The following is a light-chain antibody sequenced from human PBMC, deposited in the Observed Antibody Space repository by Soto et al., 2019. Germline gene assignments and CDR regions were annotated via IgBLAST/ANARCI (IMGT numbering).Light chain of an antibody. CDR2: EVS. J-gene: IGLJ1*01. V-gene: IGLV2-14*01. CDR3: SSFTGGSTVV. CDR1: SRDVGAYNY. Sequence: QSALTQPASVSGSPGQSITISCAGTSRDVGAYNYVSWYQQYPGKAPRLMIYEVSSRPSGTSGRFSGSKSGNTASLTISGLQAEDEADYFCSSFTGGSTVVFGSGTKVTVL.